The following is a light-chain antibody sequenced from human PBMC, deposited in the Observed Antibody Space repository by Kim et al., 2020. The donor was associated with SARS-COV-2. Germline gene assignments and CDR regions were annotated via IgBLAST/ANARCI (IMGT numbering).Light chain of an antibody. J-gene: IGKJ2*01. CDR1: QGISNY. CDR3: QKYNSAPPT. CDR2: AAS. Sequence: DIQMTRSPSSLSASVGDRVTITCRASQGISNYLAWYQQKPGKVPKLLIYAASTLQSGVPSRFSGSGSGTDFTFTISSLQPEDVATYYCQKYNSAPPTFGQGTKLEI. V-gene: IGKV1-27*01.